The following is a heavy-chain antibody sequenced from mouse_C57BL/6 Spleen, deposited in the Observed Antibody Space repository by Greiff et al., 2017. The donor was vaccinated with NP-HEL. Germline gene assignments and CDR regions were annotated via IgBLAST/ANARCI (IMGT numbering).Heavy chain of an antibody. J-gene: IGHJ4*01. Sequence: QVQLQQPGAELVKPGASVKMSCKASGYTFTSYWITWVKQRPGQGLEWIGDIYPGSGSTNYNEKFKSKATLTVDTSSSTAYMQLSSLTSEDSAVYYCANLIYYYGSSYAMDYWGQGTSVTVSS. D-gene: IGHD1-1*01. CDR2: IYPGSGST. CDR1: GYTFTSYW. CDR3: ANLIYYYGSSYAMDY. V-gene: IGHV1-55*01.